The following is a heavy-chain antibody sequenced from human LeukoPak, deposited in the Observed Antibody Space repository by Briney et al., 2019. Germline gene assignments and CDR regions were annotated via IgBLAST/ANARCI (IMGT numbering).Heavy chain of an antibody. CDR2: IYTSGST. D-gene: IGHD3-16*01. V-gene: IGHV4-4*07. Sequence: SETLSLTCTVSGGSISSYYWAWIRQPAGKGLEWIGRIYTSGSTNYNPSLKSRVTISVDTSKNQFSLKLSSVTAADTAVYYCARGYDYVWGPPSSYWFDPWGQGTLVTVSS. CDR3: ARGYDYVWGPPSSYWFDP. J-gene: IGHJ5*02. CDR1: GGSISSYY.